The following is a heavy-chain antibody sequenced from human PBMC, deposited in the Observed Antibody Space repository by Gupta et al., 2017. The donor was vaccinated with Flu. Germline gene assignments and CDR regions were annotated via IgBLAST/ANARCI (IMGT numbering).Heavy chain of an antibody. Sequence: IYPGDSDTRYSPSFQGQVTISADKSISTAYLQWSSLKASDTAMYYCARHRGYCSGGSCYSKENWFDPWGQGTLVTVSS. CDR2: IYPGDSDT. CDR3: ARHRGYCSGGSCYSKENWFDP. D-gene: IGHD2-15*01. V-gene: IGHV5-51*01. J-gene: IGHJ5*02.